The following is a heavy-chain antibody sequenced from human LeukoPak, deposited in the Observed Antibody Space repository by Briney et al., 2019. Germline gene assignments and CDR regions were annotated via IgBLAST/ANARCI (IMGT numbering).Heavy chain of an antibody. CDR2: ISGSGAYT. V-gene: IGHV3-23*01. CDR3: AKSRRGYSGYDLDY. J-gene: IGHJ4*02. CDR1: GFTFSTYA. D-gene: IGHD5-12*01. Sequence: PGGSPRLSCAASGFTFSTYALSWVRQAPGKGLGWVSPISGSGAYTFYADSVKGRFTISRDNAKNSLYLQMNSLRAEDTALYYCAKSRRGYSGYDLDYWGQGTLVTVSS.